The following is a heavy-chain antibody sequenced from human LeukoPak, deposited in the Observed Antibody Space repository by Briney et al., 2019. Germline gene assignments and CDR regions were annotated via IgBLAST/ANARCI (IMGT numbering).Heavy chain of an antibody. J-gene: IGHJ5*02. CDR1: GGTFSSYA. V-gene: IGHV1-69*05. Sequence: ASVKVSCKASGGTFSSYAISWVRQAPGQGLEWMGGIIPIFGTANYAQKFQGRVTITTDESTSTAYMELSSLRSEDTAVYYCARDNYAGANWFAPWGQGTLVTVSS. CDR3: ARDNYAGANWFAP. D-gene: IGHD1-7*01. CDR2: IIPIFGTA.